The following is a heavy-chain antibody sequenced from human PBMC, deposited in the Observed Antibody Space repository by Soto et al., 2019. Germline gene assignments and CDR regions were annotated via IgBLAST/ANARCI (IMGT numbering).Heavy chain of an antibody. V-gene: IGHV3-23*01. CDR3: AKEGYGIIVVVVAATQAFDI. CDR1: GFTFSSYA. Sequence: EVQLLESGGGLVQPGGSLRLSCAASGFTFSSYAMSWVRQAPGKGLEWVSAISGSGGSTYYADSVKGRFTISRDNSKNTLYLQMNSLRAEDTAVYYCAKEGYGIIVVVVAATQAFDIWGQGTMVTVSS. CDR2: ISGSGGST. D-gene: IGHD2-15*01. J-gene: IGHJ3*02.